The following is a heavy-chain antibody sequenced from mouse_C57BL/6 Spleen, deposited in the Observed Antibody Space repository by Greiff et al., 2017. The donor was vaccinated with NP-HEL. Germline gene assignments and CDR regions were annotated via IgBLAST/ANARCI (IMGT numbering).Heavy chain of an antibody. V-gene: IGHV1-26*01. CDR3: AATTVAPFAY. D-gene: IGHD1-1*01. J-gene: IGHJ3*01. CDR2: INPNNGGT. CDR1: GYTFTDYY. Sequence: EVQLQQSGPELVKPGASVKISCKASGYTFTDYYMNWVKQSHGKSLEWIGDINPNNGGTSYNQKFKGKAKLTVEKSSSTAYMELRSLTSEDYAVYYCAATTVAPFAYWGQGTLVTVSA.